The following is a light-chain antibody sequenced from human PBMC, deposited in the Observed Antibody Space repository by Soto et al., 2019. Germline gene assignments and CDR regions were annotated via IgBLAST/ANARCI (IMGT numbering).Light chain of an antibody. J-gene: IGKJ5*01. CDR3: QQRGDWPPIT. CDR2: DTS. Sequence: EIVLTQSPATLAFSPGERATLSWRASQSVSIHLAWYQQKPGQAPRLLIYDTSTRATGIPARFSGSGSGTDFTLTISSLEPEDFAVYYCQQRGDWPPITFGQGTRLENK. CDR1: QSVSIH. V-gene: IGKV3-11*01.